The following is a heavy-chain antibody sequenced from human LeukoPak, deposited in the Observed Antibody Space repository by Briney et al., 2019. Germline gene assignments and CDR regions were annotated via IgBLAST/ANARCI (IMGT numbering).Heavy chain of an antibody. V-gene: IGHV1-2*02. CDR1: GYTFTGYY. CDR2: INPNSGGT. Sequence: ASVKVSCKACGYTFTGYYMHWVRQAPGQGLEWMGWINPNSGGTNYAQKFQGRVTMTRDTSISTAYMELSRLRSDDTAVYYCARGGITMIVVVISWFDPWGQGTLVTVSS. D-gene: IGHD3-22*01. J-gene: IGHJ5*02. CDR3: ARGGITMIVVVISWFDP.